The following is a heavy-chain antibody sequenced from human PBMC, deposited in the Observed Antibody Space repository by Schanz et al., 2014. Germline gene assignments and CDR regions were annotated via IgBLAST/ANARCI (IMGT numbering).Heavy chain of an antibody. J-gene: IGHJ4*02. CDR2: ISGTGGDDT. D-gene: IGHD1-26*01. CDR3: ARDHTTESYYSAGPPIDY. CDR1: GFTFTNYA. Sequence: DVQLLESGGGLVQPGGSLRLSCAASGFTFTNYAMSWVRQAPGKGLLWVSSISGTGGDDTYYADSVKGRFTISRDNSKNTLYLQMNSLRPEDTAVYYCARDHTTESYYSAGPPIDYWGQGTLLTVSS. V-gene: IGHV3-23*01.